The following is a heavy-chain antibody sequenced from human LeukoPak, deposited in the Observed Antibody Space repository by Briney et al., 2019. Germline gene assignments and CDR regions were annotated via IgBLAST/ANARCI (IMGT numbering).Heavy chain of an antibody. V-gene: IGHV4-59*01. CDR3: ARIYQVDTAMVP. CDR1: GGSISSYY. CDR2: IYYSGST. J-gene: IGHJ4*02. D-gene: IGHD5-18*01. Sequence: SETLSLTCTVSGGSISSYYWGWIRQPPGKGLEWIGYIYYSGSTNYNPSLKSRVTISVDTSKNQFSLKLSSVTAADTAVYYCARIYQVDTAMVPWGQGTPVTVSS.